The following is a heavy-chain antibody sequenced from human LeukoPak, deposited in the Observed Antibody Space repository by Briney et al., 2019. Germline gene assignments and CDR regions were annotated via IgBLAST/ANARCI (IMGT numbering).Heavy chain of an antibody. CDR2: MNPNSGNT. V-gene: IGHV1-8*01. Sequence: ASVKVSCKASGYTFTSYDINRMRQATGQGLEWMGWMNPNSGNTGYAQKFQGRVTMTRNTSISTAYMELSRLRSDDTAVYYCARGQYCSGGSCYYSDYWGQGTLVTVSS. J-gene: IGHJ4*02. D-gene: IGHD2-15*01. CDR3: ARGQYCSGGSCYYSDY. CDR1: GYTFTSYD.